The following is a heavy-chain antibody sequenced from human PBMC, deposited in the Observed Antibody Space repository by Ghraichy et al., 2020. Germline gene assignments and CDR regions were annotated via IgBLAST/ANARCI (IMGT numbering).Heavy chain of an antibody. CDR3: TRGGASRGDY. J-gene: IGHJ4*02. CDR1: GFTFSSYS. V-gene: IGHV3-48*02. D-gene: IGHD6-13*01. Sequence: LSLTCVASGFTFSSYSMNWVRQAPGKGLEWVSYISSSSSNMNYADSVKGRFTIARDNAKNSLYLQMNSLRDEDTAVYYCTRGGASRGDYWGQGTLVTVSS. CDR2: ISSSSSNM.